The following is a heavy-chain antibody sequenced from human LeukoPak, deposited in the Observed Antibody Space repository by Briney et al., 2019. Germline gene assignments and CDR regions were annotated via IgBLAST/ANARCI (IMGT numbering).Heavy chain of an antibody. CDR2: IYHSGST. V-gene: IGHV4-38-2*02. Sequence: SETLSLTCTVSGYSISSGYYWGWIRQPPGKGLVWIGSIYHSGSTYYNPSLKSRVTISVDTSKNQFSLKLSSVTAADTAVYYCARDLRGYSGYEGGDYWGQGTLVTVSS. CDR3: ARDLRGYSGYEGGDY. J-gene: IGHJ4*02. D-gene: IGHD5-12*01. CDR1: GYSISSGYY.